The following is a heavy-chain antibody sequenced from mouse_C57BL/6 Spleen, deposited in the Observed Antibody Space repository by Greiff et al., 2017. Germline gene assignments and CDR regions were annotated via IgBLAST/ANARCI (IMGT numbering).Heavy chain of an antibody. CDR3: ANYYGSSYGYFDY. J-gene: IGHJ2*01. D-gene: IGHD1-1*01. V-gene: IGHV1-82*01. Sequence: VQLVESGPELVKPGASVKISCKASGYAFSSSWMNWVKQRPGKGLEWIGRIYPGDGDTNYNGKFKGKATLTADKSSSTAYMQLSSLTSEDSAVYFCANYYGSSYGYFDYWCQGTTLTVSS. CDR1: GYAFSSSW. CDR2: IYPGDGDT.